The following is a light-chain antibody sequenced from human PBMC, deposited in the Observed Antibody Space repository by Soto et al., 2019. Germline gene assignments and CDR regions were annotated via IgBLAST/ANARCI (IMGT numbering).Light chain of an antibody. Sequence: QSALTQPASVSASPGQSITIPCTGTSSDVGSYNLVSWFQQHPGKVPKLLIYEGTKRPSGLSDRFSGSKSGTTASLTISGLQAEDEAHYYCYSYAGENRYVFGTGNKVTVL. CDR2: EGT. CDR3: YSYAGENRYV. V-gene: IGLV2-23*01. J-gene: IGLJ1*01. CDR1: SSDVGSYNL.